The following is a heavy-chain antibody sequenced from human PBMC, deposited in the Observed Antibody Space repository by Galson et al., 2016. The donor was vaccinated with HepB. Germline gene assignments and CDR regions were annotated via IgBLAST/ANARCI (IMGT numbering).Heavy chain of an antibody. V-gene: IGHV3-53*01. CDR1: GFTVSSTY. CDR2: TYSGGDT. D-gene: IGHD6-13*01. CDR3: ATDSPHSSSCGSH. J-gene: IGHJ4*02. Sequence: SLRLSCAASGFTVSSTYMSWVRQAPGKGLEWVSVTYSGGDTYYADSVKGRFTISRDNSKNTLYLQMNSLRAEDTAVYYCATDSPHSSSCGSHWGQGTLVTVSS.